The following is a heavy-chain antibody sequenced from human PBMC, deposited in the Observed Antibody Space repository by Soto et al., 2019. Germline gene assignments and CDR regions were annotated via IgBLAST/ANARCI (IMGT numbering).Heavy chain of an antibody. Sequence: SETLSLTCTVSGASISSGGYSWTWIRQHPGKGLEWIGYMFYSGTAHYNPSLQSRVSISIGTPKNQFSLNLRSVTAADSAVYYCARAVDGDPADFWGPGSLVTVSS. CDR1: GASISSGGYS. V-gene: IGHV4-31*03. CDR2: MFYSGTA. CDR3: ARAVDGDPADF. J-gene: IGHJ4*02.